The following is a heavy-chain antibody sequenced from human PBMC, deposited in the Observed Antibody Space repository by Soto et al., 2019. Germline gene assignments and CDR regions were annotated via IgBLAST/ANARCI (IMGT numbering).Heavy chain of an antibody. CDR3: ARDDSGYDDRGYYYYYYGMDV. CDR1: GFTFSSYE. J-gene: IGHJ6*02. CDR2: ISSSGSTI. Sequence: GGSLRLSCAASGFTFSSYEMNWVRQAPGKGLGWVSYISSSGSTIYYADSVKGRFTISRDNAKNSLYLQMNSLRAEDTAVYYCARDDSGYDDRGYYYYYYGMDVWGQGTTVTVSS. D-gene: IGHD5-12*01. V-gene: IGHV3-48*03.